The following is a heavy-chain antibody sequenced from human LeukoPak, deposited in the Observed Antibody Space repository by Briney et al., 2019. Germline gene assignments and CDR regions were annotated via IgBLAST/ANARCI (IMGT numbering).Heavy chain of an antibody. D-gene: IGHD1-26*01. CDR3: ARAVGSYYYYGMDV. CDR2: INHSGST. Sequence: PSETLSLTCAVYGGSFSGYYWSWIRQPPGKGLEWIGEINHSGSTNYNPSLKSRVTISVDTSKNQFSLKLSSVTAADTAVYYCARAVGSYYYYGMDVWGQGTTVTVSS. J-gene: IGHJ6*02. V-gene: IGHV4-34*01. CDR1: GGSFSGYY.